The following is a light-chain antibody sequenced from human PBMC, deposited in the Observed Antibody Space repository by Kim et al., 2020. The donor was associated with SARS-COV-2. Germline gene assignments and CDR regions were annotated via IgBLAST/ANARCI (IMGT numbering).Light chain of an antibody. CDR2: DAS. CDR3: QQRSDWPPR. Sequence: FLSPGERATLSCRASQSVSTYLAWYQQKPGQAPRLLIYDASNRATGIPARFSGSGSGTDFTLTISSLEPGDFAVYYCQQRSDWPPRFGQGTKLEI. V-gene: IGKV3-11*01. J-gene: IGKJ2*03. CDR1: QSVSTY.